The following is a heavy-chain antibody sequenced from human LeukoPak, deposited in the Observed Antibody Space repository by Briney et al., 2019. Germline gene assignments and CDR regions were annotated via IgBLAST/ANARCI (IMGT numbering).Heavy chain of an antibody. Sequence: ASVKASCKASGYTFTGYHMHWVRQAPGQGLEWMGRINPNSGDTNYAQKFQGRVAMTRDTSISTAFMELTRLKSDDTAVYYCARAPPHYYDSDVPFDYWGQGTLVTVSS. J-gene: IGHJ4*02. CDR1: GYTFTGYH. CDR2: INPNSGDT. V-gene: IGHV1-2*06. D-gene: IGHD3-22*01. CDR3: ARAPPHYYDSDVPFDY.